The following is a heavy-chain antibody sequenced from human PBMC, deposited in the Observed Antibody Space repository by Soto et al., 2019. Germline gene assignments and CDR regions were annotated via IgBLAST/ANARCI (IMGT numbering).Heavy chain of an antibody. J-gene: IGHJ6*02. CDR1: GGTFSSYA. V-gene: IGHV1-69*13. CDR2: IIPIFGTA. Sequence: ASVKVSCKASGGTFSSYAISWVRQAPGQGLEWMGGIIPIFGTANYAQKFQGRVTITADESTSTAYMELSSLRSEDTAVYYCARCEWDYYDSSGYYSKALGYYYYGMDVWGQGTTVTVSS. D-gene: IGHD3-22*01. CDR3: ARCEWDYYDSSGYYSKALGYYYYGMDV.